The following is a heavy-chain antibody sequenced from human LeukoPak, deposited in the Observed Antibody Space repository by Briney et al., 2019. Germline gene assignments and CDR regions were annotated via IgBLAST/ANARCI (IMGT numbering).Heavy chain of an antibody. CDR1: GITFSSYS. CDR3: ARDFYDEGELLTCDY. J-gene: IGHJ4*02. Sequence: GGSLRLSCAASGITFSSYSMNWVRQAPGKGLGWVSYISRSSSTIYSANTVKGRFTISRDNAKNSLYLQMNSLRAEDTPVYNCARDFYDEGELLTCDYWGQGTLVTVSS. D-gene: IGHD1-26*01. CDR2: ISRSSSTI. V-gene: IGHV3-48*04.